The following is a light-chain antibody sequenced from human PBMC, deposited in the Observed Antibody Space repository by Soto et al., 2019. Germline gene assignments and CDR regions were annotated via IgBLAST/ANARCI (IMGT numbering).Light chain of an antibody. CDR2: GAS. J-gene: IGKJ1*01. V-gene: IGKV3-15*01. CDR1: QSVSNN. Sequence: EIVMTQSPATLSVSPGERATLSCRASQSVSNNLAWYQQKAGQAPRLLIYGASTRATGIPARFSGSGSGTAFTLTISSLQSEDFAVYYCQQCNNWPPWTFGQGTKVEIK. CDR3: QQCNNWPPWT.